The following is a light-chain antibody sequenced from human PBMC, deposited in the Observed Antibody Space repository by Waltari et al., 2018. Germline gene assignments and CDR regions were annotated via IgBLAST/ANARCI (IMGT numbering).Light chain of an antibody. CDR1: DSDVGAYNF. CDR3: SSYTTRNAPGV. V-gene: IGLV2-14*01. J-gene: IGLJ1*01. CDR2: EFS. Sequence: QSALTQPASVPGSPGQSITISCTGTDSDVGAYNFVSWYRQHPGKAPHLIIYEFSERPQGISDRFSGPKSDNPASLTISGLQADDEAVYYCSSYTTRNAPGVFGTGTKVTVL.